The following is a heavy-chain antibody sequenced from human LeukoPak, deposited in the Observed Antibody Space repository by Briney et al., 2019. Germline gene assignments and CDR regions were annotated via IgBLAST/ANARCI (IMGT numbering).Heavy chain of an antibody. CDR2: IIPIFGTA. Sequence: SSVKVSCKASGGTFSSYAISWVRQAPGQGLEWMGGIIPIFGTANYAQKFQGRVTITADESTSTAYMELSSLRSEDTAVYYCARQFWSGYYTRFDPWGQGTLVTVSS. CDR3: ARQFWSGYYTRFDP. V-gene: IGHV1-69*01. D-gene: IGHD3-3*02. J-gene: IGHJ5*02. CDR1: GGTFSSYA.